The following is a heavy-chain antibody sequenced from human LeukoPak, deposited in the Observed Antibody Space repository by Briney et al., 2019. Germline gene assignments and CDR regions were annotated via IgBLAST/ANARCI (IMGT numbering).Heavy chain of an antibody. D-gene: IGHD2-15*01. V-gene: IGHV3-23*01. J-gene: IGHJ6*03. CDR1: GFTFSNYA. CDR3: AKVAGVDNYYYMDV. Sequence: GGSLRLSCAASGFTFSNYAMNWVRQAPGKGLEWVSSISASVGNTYYADSVKGRFTISRDNSKNTLYLQMNSQRVDDTAVYYCAKVAGVDNYYYMDVWGEGTTVTVSS. CDR2: ISASVGNT.